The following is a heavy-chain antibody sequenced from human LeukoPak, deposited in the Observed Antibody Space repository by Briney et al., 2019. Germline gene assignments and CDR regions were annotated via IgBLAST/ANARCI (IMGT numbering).Heavy chain of an antibody. CDR1: GFTFSIYT. D-gene: IGHD2-2*01. CDR2: ISYDGSSK. J-gene: IGHJ4*02. CDR3: AKAHGGYCSSTSCQDYYDFWSGYLNY. V-gene: IGHV3-30-3*01. Sequence: GGSLRLSCAASGFTFSIYTMHWVRQAPGKGLEWVAVISYDGSSKYYADSLKGRFTISRDNSKTTLYLQMNSLRAEDTAVYYCAKAHGGYCSSTSCQDYYDFWSGYLNYWGQGTLVTVSS.